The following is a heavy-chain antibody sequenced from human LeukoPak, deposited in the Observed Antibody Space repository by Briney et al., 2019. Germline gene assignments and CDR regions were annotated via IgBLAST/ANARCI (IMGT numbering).Heavy chain of an antibody. D-gene: IGHD6-13*01. V-gene: IGHV3-30*03. Sequence: GGSLRLSCAASGFTFSSYGMHWVRQAPGKGLEWVAVISYDGSNKYYADSVKGRFTISRDNSKNTLYLQMNSLRAEDTAVYYCARGNPTLYSSSWFFDYWGQGTLVTVSS. CDR1: GFTFSSYG. J-gene: IGHJ4*02. CDR3: ARGNPTLYSSSWFFDY. CDR2: ISYDGSNK.